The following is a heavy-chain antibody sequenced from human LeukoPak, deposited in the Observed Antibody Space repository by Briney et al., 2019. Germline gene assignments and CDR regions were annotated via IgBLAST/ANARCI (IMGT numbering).Heavy chain of an antibody. D-gene: IGHD3-9*01. V-gene: IGHV4-4*09. Sequence: SETLSLTCTVFGGSISSYYWSWIRKPPGKGLEWIGYIYNSGITNKNPSLKSRVTISGDTSKNQFSLKLSSVTAADTAVYYCARHGDVRYFDWLKAGFDYWGQGTLVIVSS. J-gene: IGHJ4*02. CDR3: ARHGDVRYFDWLKAGFDY. CDR2: IYNSGIT. CDR1: GGSISSYY.